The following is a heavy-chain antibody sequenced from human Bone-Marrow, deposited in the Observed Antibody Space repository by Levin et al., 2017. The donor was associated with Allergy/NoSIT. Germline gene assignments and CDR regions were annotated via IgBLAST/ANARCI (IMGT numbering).Heavy chain of an antibody. D-gene: IGHD3-22*01. CDR1: GGSISSYY. J-gene: IGHJ4*02. CDR3: ASLHYDSSGYREGLFDY. CDR2: IYYSGST. Sequence: SETLSLTCTVSGGSISSYYWSWIRQPPGKGLEWIGYIYYSGSTNYNPSLKSRVTISVDTSKNQFSLKLSSVTAADTAVYYCASLHYDSSGYREGLFDYWGQGTLVTVSS. V-gene: IGHV4-59*01.